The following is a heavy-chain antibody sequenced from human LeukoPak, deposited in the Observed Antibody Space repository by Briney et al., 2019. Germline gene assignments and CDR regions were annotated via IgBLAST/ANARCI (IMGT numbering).Heavy chain of an antibody. J-gene: IGHJ6*02. Sequence: SETLSLICTVSGGSISSYYWSWVRQPPGKGLEWLGYIYYSGSTNYNPSLKSRVNISVDTSKSQCSLKLSSVPAADTAVYYCARRSATRGSYSGMDVWGQGTTVTVSS. CDR1: GGSISSYY. CDR2: IYYSGST. D-gene: IGHD2-21*01. V-gene: IGHV4-59*08. CDR3: ARRSATRGSYSGMDV.